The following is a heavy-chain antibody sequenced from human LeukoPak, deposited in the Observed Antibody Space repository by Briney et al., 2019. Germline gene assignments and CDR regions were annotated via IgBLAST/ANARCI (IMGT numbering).Heavy chain of an antibody. CDR1: GGSISSSSHY. V-gene: IGHV4-39*01. CDR3: ARLPSGGYDLDY. J-gene: IGHJ4*02. D-gene: IGHD5-12*01. CDR2: IYYTGSA. Sequence: SETLSLTCTVSGGSISSSSHYWGWIRQPPGKELEWIGSIYYTGSAYYNPSLKSRVTMSVDTSKNQFSLKLNSVTATDTAVYYCARLPSGGYDLDYWGQGTLVTVSS.